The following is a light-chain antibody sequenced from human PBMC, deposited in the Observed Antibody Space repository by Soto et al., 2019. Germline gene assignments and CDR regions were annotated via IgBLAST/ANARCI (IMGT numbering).Light chain of an antibody. CDR1: QSISRY. V-gene: IGKV3-20*01. J-gene: IGKJ1*01. Sequence: IVLTQSPGTLSLSPGERTTLSCRASQSISRYLAWYQQKPGQGPSLLIYGASSRATGTPDRFSGSGSGTDFTLTIRRLEPEDFAVYYCQQYGSSGTFGQGTKLDIK. CDR2: GAS. CDR3: QQYGSSGT.